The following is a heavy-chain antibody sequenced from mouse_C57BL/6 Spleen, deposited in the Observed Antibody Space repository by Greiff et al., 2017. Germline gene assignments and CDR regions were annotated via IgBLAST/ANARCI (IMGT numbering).Heavy chain of an antibody. CDR2: IDPSDSYT. Sequence: QVQLQQPGAELVMPGASVKLSCKASGYTFTSYWMHWVKQRPGQGLEWIGEIDPSDSYTNYNQKFKGKSTLTVDKSSSTAYMQLSSLTSEDSAVYYCARITGRDYYAMDYWGQGTSVTVSS. V-gene: IGHV1-69*01. D-gene: IGHD4-1*01. CDR3: ARITGRDYYAMDY. J-gene: IGHJ4*01. CDR1: GYTFTSYW.